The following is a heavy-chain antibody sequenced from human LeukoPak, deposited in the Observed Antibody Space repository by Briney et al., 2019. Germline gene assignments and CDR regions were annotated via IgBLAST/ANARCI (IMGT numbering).Heavy chain of an antibody. CDR3: ARVNRLTGTHYYYMDV. Sequence: GPLRLSCAVSGLSSNYMSWVRQAPGKGLEWVSVIYGDGTTHYADSVKGRFTISRDSSKNTLYLQMTSLRDEDTAVFYCARVNRLTGTHYYYMDVWGKGTTVTVSS. D-gene: IGHD1-20*01. CDR1: GLSSNY. J-gene: IGHJ6*03. V-gene: IGHV3-53*01. CDR2: IYGDGTT.